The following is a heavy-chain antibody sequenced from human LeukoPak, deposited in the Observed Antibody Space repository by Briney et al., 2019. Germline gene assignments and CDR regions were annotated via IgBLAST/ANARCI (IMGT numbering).Heavy chain of an antibody. Sequence: GGSLRLSCAASAFTFSSYGMHWVRQTPGKGLEWVAVISYDGSNKYYADSVKGRFTISRDNSKNTLYLQMNSLRAEDTAVYYCAKSSPRRLLWFGELFSYFDYWGQGTLVTVSS. D-gene: IGHD3-10*01. J-gene: IGHJ4*02. CDR1: AFTFSSYG. V-gene: IGHV3-30*18. CDR2: ISYDGSNK. CDR3: AKSSPRRLLWFGELFSYFDY.